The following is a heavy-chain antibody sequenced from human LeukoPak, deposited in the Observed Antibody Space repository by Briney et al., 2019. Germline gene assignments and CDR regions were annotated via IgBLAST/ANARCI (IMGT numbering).Heavy chain of an antibody. J-gene: IGHJ4*02. Sequence: GGSLRLSCAVSGITLSNYGMSWVRQAPGKGLGWVAGISDSGGRTNYADSVKGRFTISRDNPKNTLYLQMNSLRAEDTAVYFCAKRGVVIRVILVGFHKEAPYFDSWGQGVLVTVSS. D-gene: IGHD3-22*01. CDR3: AKRGVVIRVILVGFHKEAPYFDS. CDR2: ISDSGGRT. V-gene: IGHV3-23*01. CDR1: GITLSNYG.